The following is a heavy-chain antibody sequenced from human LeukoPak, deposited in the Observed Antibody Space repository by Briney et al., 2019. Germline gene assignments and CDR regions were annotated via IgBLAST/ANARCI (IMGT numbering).Heavy chain of an antibody. D-gene: IGHD2-2*01. CDR1: GFTFSSYG. J-gene: IGHJ4*02. CDR2: IWFDGKNE. CDR3: AKGPLRGTAAAIDY. Sequence: GRSLRLSCAASGFTFSSYGMHWVRQAPGKGLEWVADIWFDGKNEHFADSVKGRFTISRDISTDTLWLQMDSLRTEDTAVYYCAKGPLRGTAAAIDYWGQGTLVTVSS. V-gene: IGHV3-33*06.